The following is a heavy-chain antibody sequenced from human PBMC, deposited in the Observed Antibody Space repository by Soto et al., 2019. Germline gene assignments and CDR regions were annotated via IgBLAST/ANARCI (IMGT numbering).Heavy chain of an antibody. J-gene: IGHJ6*02. CDR2: ISSSSSYI. V-gene: IGHV3-11*06. CDR3: AREPPYDYVWGTQLSMDV. Sequence: GGSLRLSCAASGFTFSDYYMSWIRQAPGKGLEWVSYISSSSSYIYYADSVKGRFTISRDNAKNSLYLQMNSLRAEDTAVYYFAREPPYDYVWGTQLSMDVWGQGTTVTVSS. D-gene: IGHD3-16*01. CDR1: GFTFSDYY.